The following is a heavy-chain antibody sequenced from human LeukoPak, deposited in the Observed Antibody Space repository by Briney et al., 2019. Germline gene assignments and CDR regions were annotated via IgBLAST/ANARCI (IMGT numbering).Heavy chain of an antibody. Sequence: ASVTLSCTASGYTFTSYDINWDRHAAGQGLEWMGWMNPNSGNTSYAQTFQGRVTMTRNTSISTAYIELSSLRSEDTAVYYCARDYKYAFDNWGQGTLVTVSS. J-gene: IGHJ4*02. V-gene: IGHV1-8*01. CDR2: MNPNSGNT. CDR3: ARDYKYAFDN. D-gene: IGHD5-24*01. CDR1: GYTFTSYD.